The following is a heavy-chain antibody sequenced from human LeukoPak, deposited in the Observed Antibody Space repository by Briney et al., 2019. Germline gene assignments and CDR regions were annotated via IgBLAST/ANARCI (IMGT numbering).Heavy chain of an antibody. CDR1: GFTFSDST. CDR3: TRRVTFGGPP. Sequence: PGGSLKLSCAASGFTFSDSTMHCLRQASGKGLECVGRIRSRSNNYATAYAASVKGRFTIYRDDSKKTAYLQMNSLKTEDAAVYYCTRRVTFGGPPWGRGTLVTVSS. V-gene: IGHV3-73*01. CDR2: IRSRSNNYAT. J-gene: IGHJ5*02. D-gene: IGHD3-3*01.